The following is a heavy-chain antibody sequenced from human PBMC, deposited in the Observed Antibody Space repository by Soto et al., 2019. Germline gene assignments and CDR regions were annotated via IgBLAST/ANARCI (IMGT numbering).Heavy chain of an antibody. CDR2: LIPIFATV. J-gene: IGHJ4*02. CDR1: GGSFSSNP. D-gene: IGHD5-18*01. Sequence: QVQLVQSGSEVKKPGSSVKVSYKAYGGSFSSNPISWVRQSPGQGLEWMAGLIPIFATVHYAQKFQGRVTITADESKSTAYMEPTSLRSEDTAVYFCARGGRGYSSAPRYYFDYWGQGTLVTVS. CDR3: ARGGRGYSSAPRYYFDY. V-gene: IGHV1-69*01.